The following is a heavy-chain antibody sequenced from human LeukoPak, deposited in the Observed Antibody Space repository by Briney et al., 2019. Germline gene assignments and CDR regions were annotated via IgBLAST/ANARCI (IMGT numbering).Heavy chain of an antibody. CDR1: GFTFRNYA. V-gene: IGHV3-30-3*01. CDR3: ARAPMSYDSSGFGGAFDI. D-gene: IGHD3-22*01. CDR2: ISYDGTNK. Sequence: GRSLRLSCAASGFTFRNYAMHWVRQAPGKGLEWVAVISYDGTNKYYAGAVKGRFTNTRDNSKNTMYLQMNSLRAEDTAMYYCARAPMSYDSSGFGGAFDIWGQGTMVTVSS. J-gene: IGHJ3*02.